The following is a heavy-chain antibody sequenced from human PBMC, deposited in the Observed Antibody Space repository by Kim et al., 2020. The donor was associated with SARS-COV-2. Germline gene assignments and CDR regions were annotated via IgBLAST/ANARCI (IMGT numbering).Heavy chain of an antibody. CDR1: GGSISSSSYY. V-gene: IGHV4-39*01. CDR2: IYYSGST. J-gene: IGHJ3*02. D-gene: IGHD6-19*01. CDR3: ARLLTVAGRGCFYAFD. Sequence: SETLSLTCTVSGGSISSSSYYWGWIRQPPGKGLEWIGSIYYSGSTYYNPSLKSRVTISVDTSKNQFSLKLSSVTAADTAVYYCARLLTVAGRGCFYAFD.